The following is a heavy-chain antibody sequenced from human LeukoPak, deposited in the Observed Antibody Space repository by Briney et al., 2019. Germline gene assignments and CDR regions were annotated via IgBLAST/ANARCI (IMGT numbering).Heavy chain of an antibody. CDR2: INHSGST. V-gene: IGHV4-34*01. CDR1: GGSFSGYY. Sequence: SETLSPTCAVYGGSFSGYYWSWIRQPPGKGLEWIGEINHSGSTNYNPSLKSRVTISVDTSKNQFSLKLSSVTAADTAVYYCAPYCSSTSCYPTWGQGTLVTVSS. CDR3: APYCSSTSCYPT. J-gene: IGHJ5*02. D-gene: IGHD2-2*01.